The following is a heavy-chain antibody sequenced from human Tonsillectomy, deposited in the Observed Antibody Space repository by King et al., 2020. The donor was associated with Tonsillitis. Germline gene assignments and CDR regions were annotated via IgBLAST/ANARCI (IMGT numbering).Heavy chain of an antibody. Sequence: TLKESGPALVKPTQTLTLTCTFSGFSLSTSVMCVSWIRQPPGKALEWLALIDWDDDKYYSTSLKTRLTISKDTSKNQVVLTMTNLDPVDTATYYCARTLYDYSNYFIDYWGQGTLVTVSS. CDR1: GFSLSTSVMC. V-gene: IGHV2-70*01. CDR3: ARTLYDYSNYFIDY. CDR2: IDWDDDK. D-gene: IGHD4-11*01. J-gene: IGHJ4*02.